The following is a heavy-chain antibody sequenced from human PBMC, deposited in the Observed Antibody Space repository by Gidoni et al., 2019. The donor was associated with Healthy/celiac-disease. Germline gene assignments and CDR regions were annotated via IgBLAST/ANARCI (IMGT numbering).Heavy chain of an antibody. D-gene: IGHD3-22*01. V-gene: IGHV5-10-1*01. CDR1: GYSFTSYW. CDR3: ARLFANYYDSSGYGYFDY. J-gene: IGHJ4*02. Sequence: EVQLVQSGAEVKKPGESLRISCKGSGYSFTSYWISWVRQMTGKGLEWLGRLDPSDSYTNYSPSFQSHVTISADKSSSTAYLQWSNLKSSDTAMYYCARLFANYYDSSGYGYFDYWGQGTLVTVSS. CDR2: LDPSDSYT.